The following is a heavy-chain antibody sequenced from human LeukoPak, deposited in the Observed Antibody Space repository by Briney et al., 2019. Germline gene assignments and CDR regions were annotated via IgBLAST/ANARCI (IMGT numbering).Heavy chain of an antibody. J-gene: IGHJ4*02. CDR1: GFTFSDYY. CDR3: AREWGGCSSTSCSSYY. V-gene: IGHV3-11*01. D-gene: IGHD2-2*01. Sequence: GGSLRLSCAASGFTFSDYYMSWIRQVPGKGLEWVSYISSSGSTIYYADSVKGRFTISRDNAKNSLYLQMNSLRAEDTAVYYCAREWGGCSSTSCSSYYWGQGTLVIVSS. CDR2: ISSSGSTI.